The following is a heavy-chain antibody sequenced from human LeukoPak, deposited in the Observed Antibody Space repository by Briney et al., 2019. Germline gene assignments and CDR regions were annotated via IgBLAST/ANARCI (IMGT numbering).Heavy chain of an antibody. CDR1: GYTFTSYA. CDR2: INAGNGNT. J-gene: IGHJ3*02. Sequence: ASVKVSCKASGYTFTSYAMHWVRQAPGQRLEWMGWINAGNGNTKYSQKFQGRVTITRDTSASTAYMELSSLRSEDTAVYYCATYHYSSGTPDAFDIWGQGTMVTVSS. D-gene: IGHD6-19*01. V-gene: IGHV1-3*01. CDR3: ATYHYSSGTPDAFDI.